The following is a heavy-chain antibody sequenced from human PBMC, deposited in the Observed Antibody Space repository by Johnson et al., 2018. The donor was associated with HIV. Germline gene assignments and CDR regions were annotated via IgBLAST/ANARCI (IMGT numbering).Heavy chain of an antibody. CDR3: ARAYSYGVFDI. J-gene: IGHJ3*02. Sequence: MLLVESGGGLVQPGGSLRLSCAASGFTVSSNYMSWVRQAPGKGLAWVSVIYSGDTTHYADSVKDRFTISRDNSKNMLDLQMNSLRADDTALYYCARAYSYGVFDIWGQGTMVTVSS. D-gene: IGHD5-18*01. CDR2: IYSGDTT. V-gene: IGHV3-66*01. CDR1: GFTVSSNY.